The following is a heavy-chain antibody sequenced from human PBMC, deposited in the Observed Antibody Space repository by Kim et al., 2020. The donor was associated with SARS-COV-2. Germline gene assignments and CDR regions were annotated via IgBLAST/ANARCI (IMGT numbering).Heavy chain of an antibody. Sequence: YNPALKSRVTISVDTSKNRFALKLSSVTAADTAVYYCAGESVGSSSPFDYWGQGTLVTVSS. V-gene: IGHV4-59*01. D-gene: IGHD6-13*01. J-gene: IGHJ4*02. CDR3: AGESVGSSSPFDY.